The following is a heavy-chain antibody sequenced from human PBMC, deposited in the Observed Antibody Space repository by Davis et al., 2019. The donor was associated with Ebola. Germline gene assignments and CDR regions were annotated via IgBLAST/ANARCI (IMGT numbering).Heavy chain of an antibody. D-gene: IGHD3-3*01. Sequence: GESLKISCKGSGYIFTSYWIGWVRQMPGKGLEWMGIIYPGDSDTRYSPSFQGQVTISADKSISTAYLQWSSLKASDTAMYYCARTPREWFNPVDYWGQGTLVTVSS. CDR3: ARTPREWFNPVDY. J-gene: IGHJ4*02. V-gene: IGHV5-51*01. CDR1: GYIFTSYW. CDR2: IYPGDSDT.